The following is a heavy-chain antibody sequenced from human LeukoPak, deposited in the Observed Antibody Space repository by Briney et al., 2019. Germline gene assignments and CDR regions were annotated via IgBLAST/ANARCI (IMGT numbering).Heavy chain of an antibody. J-gene: IGHJ4*02. D-gene: IGHD2-21*02. CDR1: GFTFTAYY. CDR2: INPHSGGT. Sequence: ASVKVSCKASGFTFTAYYIHWVRQAPGQGLEWMGYINPHSGGTSSPQKFQGRVTMTTDTSVSAAYMELSSLISDDTAMYYCVREGNELLSKNFDYWGQGTLVTVSS. CDR3: VREGNELLSKNFDY. V-gene: IGHV1-2*02.